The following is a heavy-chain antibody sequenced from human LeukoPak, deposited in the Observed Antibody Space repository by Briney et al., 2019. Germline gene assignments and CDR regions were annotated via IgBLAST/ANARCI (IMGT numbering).Heavy chain of an antibody. J-gene: IGHJ5*02. CDR3: ARGWSILRGGDWFDP. D-gene: IGHD3-3*02. CDR1: GYSISSGDY. Sequence: SETLSLTCTVSGYSISSGDYWGWIRQPPGKGLEWIASIHHRGTPYYTPSLKSRASISEDPSKNQLSLRLSSVTAGDTAVYYCARGWSILRGGDWFDPWGQGTLVIVSS. V-gene: IGHV4-38-2*02. CDR2: IHHRGTP.